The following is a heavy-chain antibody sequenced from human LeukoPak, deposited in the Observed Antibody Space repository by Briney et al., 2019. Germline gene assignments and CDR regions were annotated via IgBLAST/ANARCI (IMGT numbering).Heavy chain of an antibody. V-gene: IGHV3-30*18. CDR3: AKDRGHSRIYYYYGMDV. D-gene: IGHD3-22*01. CDR1: GFTFSSYG. CDR2: ISYDGSNK. Sequence: PGGSLRLSCAAPGFTFSSYGMRWVRQAPGKGLEWVAVISYDGSNKYYADSVKGRFTISRDNSKNTLYLQMNSLRAEDTAVYYCAKDRGHSRIYYYYGMDVWGQGTTVTVSS. J-gene: IGHJ6*02.